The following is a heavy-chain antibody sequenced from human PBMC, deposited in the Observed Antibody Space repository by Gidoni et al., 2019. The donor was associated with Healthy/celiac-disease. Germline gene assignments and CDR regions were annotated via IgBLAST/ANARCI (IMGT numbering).Heavy chain of an antibody. V-gene: IGHV4-39*01. D-gene: IGHD1-1*01. CDR3: ASSQPERLLGDAFDF. CDR2: MYYSGST. Sequence: QLQLQESGPGLVKPSETLSLTRTVSGGSISSSSYYWGWIRQPPGKGLEWIGSMYYSGSTYYNPSLKSRVTISVDTSKNQFSLKLSSVTAADTAVYYCASSQPERLLGDAFDFWGQGTMVTVSS. J-gene: IGHJ3*01. CDR1: GGSISSSSYY.